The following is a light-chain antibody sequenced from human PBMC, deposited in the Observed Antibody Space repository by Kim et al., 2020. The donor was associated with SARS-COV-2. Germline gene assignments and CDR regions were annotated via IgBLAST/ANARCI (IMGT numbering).Light chain of an antibody. V-gene: IGKV3-20*01. Sequence: EIVLTQSPATLSLSPGERGTLSCRASHSVINNYLAWYQQKPGQAPRLLIYGASSRATGIPDRFSGSGSGTDFTLTINRLEPEDFAVYYCQQYYGSPLTFGGGTKVDIK. CDR1: HSVINNY. CDR3: QQYYGSPLT. J-gene: IGKJ4*01. CDR2: GAS.